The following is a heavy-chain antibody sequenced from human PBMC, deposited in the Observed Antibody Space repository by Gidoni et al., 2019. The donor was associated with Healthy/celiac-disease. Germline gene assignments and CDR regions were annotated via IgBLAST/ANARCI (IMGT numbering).Heavy chain of an antibody. J-gene: IGHJ4*02. CDR3: ARPSCSSTSCSGIFFDY. CDR2: INPNSGGT. V-gene: IGHV1-2*04. CDR1: GYTFTACH. D-gene: IGHD2-2*01. Sequence: QVQLVQSGAEVKKPGASVKVSFKASGYTFTACHMHWVRPSPGQGLEWMGWINPNSGGTNYAQECQGWVTMTRDTSISTAYMELSRLRSDDTAVYYCARPSCSSTSCSGIFFDYWGQGTLVTVSS.